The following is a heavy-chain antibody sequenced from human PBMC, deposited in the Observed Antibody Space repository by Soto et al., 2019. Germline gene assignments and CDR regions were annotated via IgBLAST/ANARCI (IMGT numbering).Heavy chain of an antibody. CDR2: IYYSGST. CDR3: ARLRMGAVVIYDY. CDR1: GGSISSYY. V-gene: IGHV4-59*08. D-gene: IGHD3-22*01. Sequence: SETLSLTCTVSGGSISSYYWSWIRQPPGKGLEWIGYIYYSGSTNYNPSLKSRVTISVDTSKNQFSLKLSSVTAADTAVYYCARLRMGAVVIYDYWGQGTLVTVS. J-gene: IGHJ4*02.